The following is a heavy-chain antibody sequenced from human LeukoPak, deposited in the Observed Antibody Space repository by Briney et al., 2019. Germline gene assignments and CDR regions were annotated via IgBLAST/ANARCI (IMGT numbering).Heavy chain of an antibody. CDR2: IISKGDGETT. V-gene: IGHV3-15*01. CDR1: GFTFTNAW. D-gene: IGHD3-10*01. CDR3: TTDLGLTMIRGVIVS. Sequence: GESLRLSCEASGFTFTNAWMNWVRQAPGKGLAWVGRIISKGDGETTDYAAPVKGRFTMSRDDSKATLYLQMNYLEAEDTAVYYCTTDLGLTMIRGVIVSWGQGALVTVSS. J-gene: IGHJ4*02.